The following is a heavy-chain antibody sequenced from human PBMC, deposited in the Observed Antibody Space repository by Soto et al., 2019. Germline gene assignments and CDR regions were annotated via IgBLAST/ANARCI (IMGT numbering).Heavy chain of an antibody. V-gene: IGHV3-23*01. CDR2: ISGSGGST. CDR3: VGYSYGYYGAYYFDY. J-gene: IGHJ4*02. Sequence: EVQLLESGGGLVQPGGSLRLSCAASGFTFSSYAMSWVRQAPGKGLEWVSAISGSGGSTYYADSVKGRFTISRDNSKNTLYLQMNSLRAEDTAVYYCVGYSYGYYGAYYFDYWGQGTLVTVSS. CDR1: GFTFSSYA. D-gene: IGHD5-18*01.